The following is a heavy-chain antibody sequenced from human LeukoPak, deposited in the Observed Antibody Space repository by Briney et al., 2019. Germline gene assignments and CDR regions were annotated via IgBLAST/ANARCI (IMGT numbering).Heavy chain of an antibody. Sequence: SETLSLTCAVSGDSITRSDWGAWIRQPPGKGLEWLGNIYYSGRVYHNPSLQTRVTMSVDSSKNQFSLRLGSVTAVDTAVYFCAKTRSGTYYGDSFDIWGQGILVTVSS. D-gene: IGHD1-26*01. CDR2: IYYSGRV. J-gene: IGHJ3*02. CDR3: AKTRSGTYYGDSFDI. CDR1: GDSITRSDW. V-gene: IGHV4-28*05.